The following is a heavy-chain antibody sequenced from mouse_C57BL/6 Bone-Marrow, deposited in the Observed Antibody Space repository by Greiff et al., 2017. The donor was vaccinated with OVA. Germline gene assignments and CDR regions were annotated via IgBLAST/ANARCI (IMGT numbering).Heavy chain of an antibody. CDR1: GFTFSSYG. J-gene: IGHJ3*01. V-gene: IGHV5-6*01. CDR2: ISSGGSYT. CDR3: ARDFSPWLAY. Sequence: EVKLVESGGDLVKPGGSLKLSCAASGFTFSSYGMSWVRQTPDKRLEWVATISSGGSYTSYPDSVKGRFTISRDNAKNTLYLQMGSLKSEDTARYYCARDFSPWLAYWGQGTLVTVSA.